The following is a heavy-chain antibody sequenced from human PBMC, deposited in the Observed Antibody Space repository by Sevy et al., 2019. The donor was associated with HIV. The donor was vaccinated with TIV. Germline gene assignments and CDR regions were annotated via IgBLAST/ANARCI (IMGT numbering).Heavy chain of an antibody. CDR2: ISSSSSTI. D-gene: IGHD5-18*01. J-gene: IGHJ4*02. CDR3: ARDIEESGIQLWMYYFDY. V-gene: IGHV3-48*02. Sequence: GGSLRLSCAASGFTFSSYSMNWVRQAPGKGLEWVSYISSSSSTIYYADSVKGRFTISRDNAKNSLYLQMNSLRDEDTAEYYCARDIEESGIQLWMYYFDYWGQGTLVTVSS. CDR1: GFTFSSYS.